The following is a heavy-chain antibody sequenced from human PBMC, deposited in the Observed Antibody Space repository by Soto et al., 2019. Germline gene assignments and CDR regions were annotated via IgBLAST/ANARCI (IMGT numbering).Heavy chain of an antibody. J-gene: IGHJ3*02. CDR1: GGTFSSYA. CDR2: IIPSVGTA. Sequence: ASVKVSCKASGGTFSSYAISWVRQAPGQGLEWMGGIIPSVGTANYAQKFQGRVTITADESTSTAYMELSSLRSEDTAVYYCARTYDSSGYYPFGIWGQGTMVTVSS. D-gene: IGHD3-22*01. V-gene: IGHV1-69*13. CDR3: ARTYDSSGYYPFGI.